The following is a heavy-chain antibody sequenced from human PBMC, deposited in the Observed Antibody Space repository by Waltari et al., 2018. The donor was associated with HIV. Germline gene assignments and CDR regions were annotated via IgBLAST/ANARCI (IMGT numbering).Heavy chain of an antibody. Sequence: QLLESGGGLVVLGGPLRLCSAASGFLFTVIAMDWVRQAPGKGLEWVSAIRGGGETFYADSVKGRFTISRDNSKNTLYLQMNSLRADDAAVYYCVKDSGRAADVFDLWGQGTMVTVSS. CDR1: GFLFTVIA. D-gene: IGHD3-10*01. CDR3: VKDSGRAADVFDL. J-gene: IGHJ3*01. CDR2: IRGGGET. V-gene: IGHV3-23*01.